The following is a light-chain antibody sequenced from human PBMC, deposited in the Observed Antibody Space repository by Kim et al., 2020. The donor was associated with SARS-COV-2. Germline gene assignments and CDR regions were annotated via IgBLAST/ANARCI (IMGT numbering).Light chain of an antibody. CDR1: NIGSKS. CDR3: QLWDSSSDHWV. Sequence: SYVLTQSPSVSVAPGKTARITCGGNNIGSKSVHWYQQKPGQAPLLVIYYDINRPSGIPERFSGSNSGNTATLTISRVEAGDEADYYCQLWDSSSDHWVFGGGTQLTVL. V-gene: IGLV3-21*04. CDR2: YDI. J-gene: IGLJ3*02.